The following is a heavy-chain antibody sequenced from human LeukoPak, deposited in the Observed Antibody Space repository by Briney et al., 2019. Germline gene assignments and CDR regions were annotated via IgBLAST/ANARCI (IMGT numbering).Heavy chain of an antibody. Sequence: PSETLSLTCTVYGGSISSYYWSWIRQPPGKGLEWIGYIYYSGSTNYNPSLKSRVTISVDTSKNQFSLKLSSVTVADTAVYYCANAASTPWYFDLWGRGTLVTVSS. J-gene: IGHJ2*01. V-gene: IGHV4-59*08. CDR3: ANAASTPWYFDL. CDR2: IYYSGST. CDR1: GGSISSYY.